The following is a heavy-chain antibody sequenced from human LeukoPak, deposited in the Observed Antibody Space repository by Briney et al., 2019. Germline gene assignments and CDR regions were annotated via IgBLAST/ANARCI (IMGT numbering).Heavy chain of an antibody. V-gene: IGHV4-39*07. D-gene: IGHD3-9*01. CDR1: GGSISSSSYY. CDR2: IYYSGST. CDR3: ARAFDTYGRECEY. Sequence: SETLSLTCTVSGGSISSSSYYWGWIRQPPGKGLEWIGSIYYSGSTYYNPSLKSRVTISLDTSKNQFSLKLTSVTAADTAMYYCARAFDTYGRECEYWGQGTLVTVSS. J-gene: IGHJ4*02.